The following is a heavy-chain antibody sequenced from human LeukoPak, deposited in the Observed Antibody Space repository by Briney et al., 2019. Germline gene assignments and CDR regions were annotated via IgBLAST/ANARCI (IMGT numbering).Heavy chain of an antibody. J-gene: IGHJ6*02. CDR2: IYYSGST. CDR3: ARDHDYSSIYYYYGMDV. CDR1: GGSVSSGSYY. V-gene: IGHV4-61*01. Sequence: SSETLSLTCTVSGGSVSSGSYYWSWIRQPPGKGLEWIGYIYYSGSTNYNPSLKSRVTISVDTSKNQFSLKLSSVTAADTAVYYCARDHDYSSIYYYYGMDVWGQGTTVTVSS. D-gene: IGHD4-11*01.